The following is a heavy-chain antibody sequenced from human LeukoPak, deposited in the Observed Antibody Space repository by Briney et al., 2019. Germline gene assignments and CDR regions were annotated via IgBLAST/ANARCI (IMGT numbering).Heavy chain of an antibody. Sequence: ASVRVSCKASGYTFTGYYMHWVRQAPGQGLEGMGRINPNSGGTNYAQKFQGRVTMTRDTSISTAYMDLTRLTSDDTAVYYCARDPIVDMAGCYFDYWGQGTLVTVSS. CDR1: GYTFTGYY. CDR3: ARDPIVDMAGCYFDY. V-gene: IGHV1-2*02. CDR2: INPNSGGT. D-gene: IGHD5-24*01. J-gene: IGHJ4*02.